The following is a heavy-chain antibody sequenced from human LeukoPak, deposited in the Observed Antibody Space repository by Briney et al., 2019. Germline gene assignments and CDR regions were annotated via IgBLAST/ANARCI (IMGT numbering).Heavy chain of an antibody. CDR1: GFSFNIYA. CDR2: ISANGAKT. CDR3: VKDPLDN. Sequence: GGSLRLSCAASGFSFNIYAMIWVRQAPGKGLEWVSGISANGAKTYNGDNVKGRVIISRDNFKNTVYLHMNGLRAEDTAIYYCVKDPLDNWGQGTLATVSS. J-gene: IGHJ4*02. V-gene: IGHV3-23*01.